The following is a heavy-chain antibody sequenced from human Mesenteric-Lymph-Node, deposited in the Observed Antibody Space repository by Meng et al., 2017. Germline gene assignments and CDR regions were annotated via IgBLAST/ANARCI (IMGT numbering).Heavy chain of an antibody. D-gene: IGHD2-15*01. J-gene: IGHJ3*02. CDR2: ISGSGGST. CDR3: ARRSGSSFYAAFDI. Sequence: GESLKISCAASGFTFSSYAMSWVRQAPGKGLEWVSAISGSGGSTYYADSMNGRFTISSDNSENTLYLQMNSLRVEDTAVYYCARRSGSSFYAAFDIWGQGTMVTVSS. CDR1: GFTFSSYA. V-gene: IGHV3-23*01.